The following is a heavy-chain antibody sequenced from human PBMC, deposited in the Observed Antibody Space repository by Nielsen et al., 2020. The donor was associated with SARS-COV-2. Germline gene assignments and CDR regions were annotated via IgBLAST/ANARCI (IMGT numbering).Heavy chain of an antibody. D-gene: IGHD4-17*01. J-gene: IGHJ3*02. CDR1: GYTFTSYG. V-gene: IGHV1-18*04. Sequence: ASVKVSCKASGYTFTSYGISWVRQAPGQGLEWMGWISAYNGNTNYAQKLQGRVTMTTDTSTSTAYMELRSLRSDDTAVYYCARDAPDYGDYVDAFDIWGQGTMVTV. CDR3: ARDAPDYGDYVDAFDI. CDR2: ISAYNGNT.